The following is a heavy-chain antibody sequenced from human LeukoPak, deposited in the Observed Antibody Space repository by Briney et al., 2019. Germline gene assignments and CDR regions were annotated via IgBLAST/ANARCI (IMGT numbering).Heavy chain of an antibody. CDR2: IYYSGST. CDR3: ARAPAGSPAFDI. J-gene: IGHJ3*02. CDR1: GGSISSGGYY. Sequence: SETLSLTCTVSGGSISSGGYYWSWIRQHPGKGLEWIGYIYYSGSTYYNPSLKSRVTISVDTSKNQFSLKLSSVTAADTAVYYCARAPAGSPAFDIWGQGTMVAVSS. D-gene: IGHD3-10*01. V-gene: IGHV4-31*03.